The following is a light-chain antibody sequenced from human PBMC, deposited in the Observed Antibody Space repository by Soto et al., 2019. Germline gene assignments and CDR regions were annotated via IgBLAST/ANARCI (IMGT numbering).Light chain of an antibody. CDR3: CSYAGSYIQYV. Sequence: QSALTQPRSVSGSPGQSVTISCTGTSSDVGGYNYVSWYQQHPGKAPKLMIYDVSKRPSGVPDRFSGSKSGNTASLTISGLQAEDEADYYCCSYAGSYIQYVFGTGTKLTVL. CDR1: SSDVGGYNY. J-gene: IGLJ1*01. V-gene: IGLV2-11*01. CDR2: DVS.